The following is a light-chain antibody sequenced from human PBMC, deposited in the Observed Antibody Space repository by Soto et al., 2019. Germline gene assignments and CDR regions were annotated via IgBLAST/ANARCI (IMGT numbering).Light chain of an antibody. V-gene: IGKV1-9*01. CDR1: QDISSY. J-gene: IGKJ4*01. Sequence: DIQLTQSPSFLSASVGDRITITCRASQDISSYLAWYQQKPGKAPKLLIYTASTLQSGVPSSFRGSGSGTEFTLTFSSLQPEDFATYYCQQVNSYPLTFGGGTKVEIK. CDR3: QQVNSYPLT. CDR2: TAS.